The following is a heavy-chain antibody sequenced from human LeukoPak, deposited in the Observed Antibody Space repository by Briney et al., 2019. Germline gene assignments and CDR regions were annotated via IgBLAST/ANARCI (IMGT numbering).Heavy chain of an antibody. D-gene: IGHD6-6*01. CDR1: GFPFSSYW. Sequence: PGGSLRLSCVASGFPFSSYWMTWVRQAPGKGLEWVANIKQDGSEKYYVDSVKGRFTISRDNAENSLSLQMNSLRAEDTAVYYCASAGGDSRSPLPFYYWGQGTLVTVSS. J-gene: IGHJ4*02. V-gene: IGHV3-7*03. CDR2: IKQDGSEK. CDR3: ASAGGDSRSPLPFYY.